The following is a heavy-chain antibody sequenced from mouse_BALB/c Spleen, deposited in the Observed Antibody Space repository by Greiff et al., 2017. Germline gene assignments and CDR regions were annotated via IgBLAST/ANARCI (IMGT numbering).Heavy chain of an antibody. D-gene: IGHD2-3*01. CDR1: GFNIKDYY. V-gene: IGHV14-4*02. CDR2: IDPENGDT. CDR3: NADDGHHYAMAY. J-gene: IGHJ4*01. Sequence: VQLQQSGAELVRSGASVKLSCTASGFNIKDYYMHWVKQRPEQGLEWIGWIDPENGDTEYAPKFQGKATMTADTSSNTAYLQLSSLTSEDTAVYYCNADDGHHYAMAYWGQGTPVTVSA.